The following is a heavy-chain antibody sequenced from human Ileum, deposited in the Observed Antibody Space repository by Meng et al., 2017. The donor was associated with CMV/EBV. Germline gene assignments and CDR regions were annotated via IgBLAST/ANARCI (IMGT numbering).Heavy chain of an antibody. CDR2: IYSSGST. D-gene: IGHD2-2*01. CDR3: ARDREWGCTSSSCQTNWFDP. CDR1: GGSSMNYC. V-gene: IGHV4-4*07. Sequence: QPQRSVPALVMPSEPRSLTGTFSGGSSMNYCRTGIRQPAGKGLEWIGRIYSSGSTKYNPSLKSRVTMSVDTSQNQFSLKLNSVTAADTAVYYCARDREWGCTSSSCQTNWFDPWGQGTLVTVSS. J-gene: IGHJ5*02.